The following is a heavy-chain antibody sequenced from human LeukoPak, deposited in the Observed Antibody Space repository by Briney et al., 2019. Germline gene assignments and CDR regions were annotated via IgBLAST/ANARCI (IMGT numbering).Heavy chain of an antibody. J-gene: IGHJ4*02. D-gene: IGHD3-10*01. V-gene: IGHV3-48*01. CDR2: ISSSSSTI. Sequence: QAGGSLRLSCAASGFTFSSYSMNWVRQAPGKGLEWVSYISSSSSTIYYADSVKGRFTISRDNAKNSLYLQMNSLRAEDTAVYYCASDDGYYYGSGSYSSLDYWGQGTLVTVSS. CDR3: ASDDGYYYGSGSYSSLDY. CDR1: GFTFSSYS.